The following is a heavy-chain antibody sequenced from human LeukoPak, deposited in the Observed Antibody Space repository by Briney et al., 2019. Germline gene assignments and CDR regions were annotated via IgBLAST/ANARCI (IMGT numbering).Heavy chain of an antibody. Sequence: PSGTLSLTCAVSGGSISSSNWWSWVRQPPGKGLEWIGEIYHSGSTNYNPSLKSRVTISVDKSKNQFSLNLNSVTAADTAVYYCARERNDFWSGYYDYWGQGTLVTVSS. D-gene: IGHD3-3*01. J-gene: IGHJ4*02. CDR2: IYHSGST. CDR3: ARERNDFWSGYYDY. V-gene: IGHV4-4*02. CDR1: GGSISSSNW.